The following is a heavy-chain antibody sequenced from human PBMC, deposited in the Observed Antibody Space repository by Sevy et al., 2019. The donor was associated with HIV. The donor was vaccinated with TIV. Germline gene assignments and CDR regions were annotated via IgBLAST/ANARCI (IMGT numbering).Heavy chain of an antibody. Sequence: SETLSLTCGVSGGSISSYHWSWIRQPPGKGLEWIGYIYYTGSTSYSPSLKSRVTMSIDTSKNQFSLMLTSVTAADTAVYYCARDSVVSPRIFDYWGRGTLVTVSS. CDR3: ARDSVVSPRIFDY. CDR1: GGSISSYH. CDR2: IYYTGST. D-gene: IGHD2-15*01. J-gene: IGHJ4*02. V-gene: IGHV4-59*01.